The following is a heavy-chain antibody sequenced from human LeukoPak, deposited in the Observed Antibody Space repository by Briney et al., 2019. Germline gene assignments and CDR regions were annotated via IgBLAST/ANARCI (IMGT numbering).Heavy chain of an antibody. V-gene: IGHV1-46*01. CDR3: ARKYYCSGGSCYSGFDY. Sequence: ASVKVSCKASGYTFTNYYFHWVRQAPGQGLEWMGIINPSGGSTSYAQKFQDRVTMTRDTSTSTVYMELSSLRSEDTAVYYCARKYYCSGGSCYSGFDYWGQGTLVTVSS. D-gene: IGHD2-15*01. J-gene: IGHJ4*02. CDR1: GYTFTNYY. CDR2: INPSGGST.